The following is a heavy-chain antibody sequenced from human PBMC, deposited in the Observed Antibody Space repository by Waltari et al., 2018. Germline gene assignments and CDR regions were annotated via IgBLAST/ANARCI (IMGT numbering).Heavy chain of an antibody. D-gene: IGHD2-15*01. CDR1: GFTFSNFG. CDR2: MSVSVTYT. Sequence: VQLLESGGGLLQPGGSLRLSCAASGFTFSNFGMTWVRQAPGKGPEWVSMMSVSVTYTYYRESVKGRFTISRDNSEKTLYLQVSDLRVEDTAIYYCVKDSCKGEGGGSCYNPWGQGTLVTVSS. J-gene: IGHJ5*02. CDR3: VKDSCKGEGGGSCYNP. V-gene: IGHV3-23*01.